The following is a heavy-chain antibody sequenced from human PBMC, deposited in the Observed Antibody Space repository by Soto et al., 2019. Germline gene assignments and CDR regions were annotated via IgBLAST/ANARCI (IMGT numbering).Heavy chain of an antibody. CDR1: GFTFSSYG. Sequence: GGSLRLSCAASGFTFSSYGMHWVRQAPGKGLEWVAVIWYDGSNKYYADSVKGRFTISRDNSKNTLYLQMNSLRAEDTAVYYCARDCVGDCSSTSRRGGPRWFDPWGQGTLVTVSS. CDR2: IWYDGSNK. J-gene: IGHJ5*02. CDR3: ARDCVGDCSSTSRRGGPRWFDP. D-gene: IGHD2-2*01. V-gene: IGHV3-33*01.